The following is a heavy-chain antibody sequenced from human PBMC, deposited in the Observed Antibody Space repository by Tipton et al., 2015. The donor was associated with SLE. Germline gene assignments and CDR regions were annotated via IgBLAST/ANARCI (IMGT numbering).Heavy chain of an antibody. CDR3: ARHRGHSYGYLYIDY. CDR1: GDSISTNSHY. CDR2: VNSGGNT. D-gene: IGHD5-18*01. V-gene: IGHV4-39*01. J-gene: IGHJ4*02. Sequence: TLSLTCTVSGDSISTNSHYWGWIRQPPGKGLEWIGSVNSGGNTFYNPSLKSRVTTSMDTSNNQLSLELNSVTAADTAVYYCARHRGHSYGYLYIDYWGQGTLVTVSS.